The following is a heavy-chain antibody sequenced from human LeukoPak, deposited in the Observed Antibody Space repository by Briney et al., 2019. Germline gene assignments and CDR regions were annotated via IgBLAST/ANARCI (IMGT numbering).Heavy chain of an antibody. CDR2: IYPRDSEI. CDR3: ARPSPRRGSSSGIDGVDY. Sequence: GESLKISCEGSGYSFSTYWIAWVRQMPGKGLEWMGSIYPRDSEIRYSPSFQGQVTISADKSISTAYLQWSSLKASDTAMYYCARPSPRRGSSSGIDGVDYWGQGTLVTVSS. D-gene: IGHD6-6*01. J-gene: IGHJ4*02. V-gene: IGHV5-51*01. CDR1: GYSFSTYW.